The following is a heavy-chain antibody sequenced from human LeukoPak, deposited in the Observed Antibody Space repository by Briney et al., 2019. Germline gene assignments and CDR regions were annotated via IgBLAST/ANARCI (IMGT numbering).Heavy chain of an antibody. Sequence: PGGSQRLSCAASGFTFSVAAMTWVRQAPGKGLEWVSLIGASGESTYYADSVKGRFTISRDNSKNTLSLQINNLRPEDTAVYFCTKDANTYYDFWSGYPHYYFGMDVWGQGTTVIVSS. D-gene: IGHD3-3*01. CDR2: IGASGEST. CDR3: TKDANTYYDFWSGYPHYYFGMDV. J-gene: IGHJ6*02. CDR1: GFTFSVAA. V-gene: IGHV3-23*01.